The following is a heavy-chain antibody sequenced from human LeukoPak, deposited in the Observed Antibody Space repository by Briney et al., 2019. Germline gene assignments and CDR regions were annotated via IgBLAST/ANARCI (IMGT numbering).Heavy chain of an antibody. D-gene: IGHD2-2*01. V-gene: IGHV4-34*01. CDR1: GGSFSGYY. CDR2: INHSGST. J-gene: IGHJ5*02. Sequence: SETLSLTCAVYGGSFSGYYWSWIRQPPGKGLEWIGEINHSGSTNYNPSLKSRVTISVDTSKNQFSLKLSSVTAADTAVYYCARDMGSTSAIDPWGQGTLVTVSS. CDR3: ARDMGSTSAIDP.